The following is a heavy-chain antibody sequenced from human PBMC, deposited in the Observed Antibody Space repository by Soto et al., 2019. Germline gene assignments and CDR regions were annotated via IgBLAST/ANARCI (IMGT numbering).Heavy chain of an antibody. CDR3: AKDTRWGYYDSSGYENDAFDI. Sequence: GGSLRLSCAASGFTFSSYAMSWVRQAPGKGLEWVSAISGSGGSTYYADSVKGRFTISRDNSKNTLYLQMNSLRAEDTAVYYCAKDTRWGYYDSSGYENDAFDIWGQGTMVTVSS. CDR1: GFTFSSYA. D-gene: IGHD3-22*01. J-gene: IGHJ3*02. CDR2: ISGSGGST. V-gene: IGHV3-23*01.